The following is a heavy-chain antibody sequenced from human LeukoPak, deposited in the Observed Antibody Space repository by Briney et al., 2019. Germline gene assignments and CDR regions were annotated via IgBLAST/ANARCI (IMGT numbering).Heavy chain of an antibody. D-gene: IGHD3-10*01. CDR1: GFTFSSYG. CDR2: ISYDGSNK. J-gene: IGHJ4*02. V-gene: IGHV3-30*03. CDR3: ATGGPSFGY. Sequence: GGSLRLSCAASGFTFSSYGMHWVRQAPGKGLEWVAVISYDGSNKYYADSVKGRFTISRDNSKNTLYLQMNSLRSEDTAVYYCATGGPSFGYWGQGTLVTVSS.